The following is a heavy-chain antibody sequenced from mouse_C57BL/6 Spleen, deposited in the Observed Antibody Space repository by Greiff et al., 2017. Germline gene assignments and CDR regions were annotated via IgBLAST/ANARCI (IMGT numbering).Heavy chain of an antibody. Sequence: VQLQQPGAELVRPGSSVKLSCKASGYTFTSYWMDWVKQRPGQGLEWIGNIYPSDSETHYNQKFKDKATLTVDKSSSTAYMQLSSLTSEDSAVYYCARGGYGKYVRFAYWGQGTLVTVSA. CDR1: GYTFTSYW. V-gene: IGHV1-61*01. J-gene: IGHJ3*01. CDR3: ARGGYGKYVRFAY. CDR2: IYPSDSET. D-gene: IGHD2-10*02.